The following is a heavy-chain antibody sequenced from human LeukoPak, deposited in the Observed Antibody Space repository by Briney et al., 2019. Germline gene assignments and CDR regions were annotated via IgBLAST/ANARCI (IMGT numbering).Heavy chain of an antibody. CDR1: GGSISSSSYY. Sequence: PSETLSLTCTVSGGSISSSSYYWGWIRQPPGKGLEWIGSIYYSGSTYYNPSLKSRVTISVDTSKNQFSLKLSSVTAADTAVYYCARSRYSSSPRAVQFDYWGQGTLVTVSS. CDR2: IYYSGST. CDR3: ARSRYSSSPRAVQFDY. V-gene: IGHV4-39*07. J-gene: IGHJ4*02. D-gene: IGHD6-13*01.